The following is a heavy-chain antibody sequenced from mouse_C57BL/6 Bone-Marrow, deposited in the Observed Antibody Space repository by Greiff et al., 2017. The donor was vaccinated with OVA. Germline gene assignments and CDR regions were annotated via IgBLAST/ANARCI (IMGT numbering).Heavy chain of an antibody. D-gene: IGHD2-2*01. CDR2: IWSGGST. Sequence: VQLQQSGPGLVQPSQSLSITCTVSGFSLTSYGVHWVRQSPGKGLEWLGVIWSGGSTDYNAAFISRLSISKDNSKSQVFFKMNSLQADDTAIYYCARNGGYDEFAYWGQGTLVTVSA. V-gene: IGHV2-2*01. J-gene: IGHJ3*01. CDR3: ARNGGYDEFAY. CDR1: GFSLTSYG.